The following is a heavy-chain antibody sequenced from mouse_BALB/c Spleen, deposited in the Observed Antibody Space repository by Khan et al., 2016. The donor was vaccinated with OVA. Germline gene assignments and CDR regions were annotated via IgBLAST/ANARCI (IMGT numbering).Heavy chain of an antibody. CDR1: GYTFIIYW. CDR2: INPSTAYT. J-gene: IGHJ2*01. D-gene: IGHD1-1*01. V-gene: IGHV1-7*01. CDR3: ARRGLRWDFDY. Sequence: QVQLKQSGAELAKPGASVKMSCKASGYTFIIYWILWVKQRPGQGLEWIGYINPSTAYTEYNQNFKDKATLTADKSSRTAYMQLSSLTSEDSAVYYCARRGLRWDFDYWGQGTTLTVSS.